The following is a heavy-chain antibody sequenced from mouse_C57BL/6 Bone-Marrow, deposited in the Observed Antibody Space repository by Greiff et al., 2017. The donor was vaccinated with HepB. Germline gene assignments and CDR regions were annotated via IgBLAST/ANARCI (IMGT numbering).Heavy chain of an antibody. V-gene: IGHV1-26*01. CDR3: YAYYSNYGAMDY. D-gene: IGHD2-5*01. Sequence: EVQLQQSGPELVKPGASVKISCKASGYTFTDYYMNWVKQSHGKSLEWIGDINPNNGGTSYNQKFKGKATLTVDKSSSTAYMALRSLTSEDSAVYYCYAYYSNYGAMDYWGQGTSVTVSS. CDR1: GYTFTDYY. J-gene: IGHJ4*01. CDR2: INPNNGGT.